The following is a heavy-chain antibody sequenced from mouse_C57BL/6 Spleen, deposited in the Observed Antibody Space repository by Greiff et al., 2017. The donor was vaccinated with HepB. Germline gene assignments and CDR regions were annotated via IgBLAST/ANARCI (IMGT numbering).Heavy chain of an antibody. J-gene: IGHJ3*01. CDR1: GYTFTSYW. CDR2: IYPGSGSN. D-gene: IGHD2-5*01. Sequence: VQLQQPGAELVKPGASVKMSCKASGYTFTSYWINWVKQRPGKGLEWIGDIYPGSGSNNYNEKFKSKTTLTVDTSSSPAYMQLSSLTAEDSAVYYCARGGSNPWFAYWGQGTLVTVSA. CDR3: ARGGSNPWFAY. V-gene: IGHV1-55*01.